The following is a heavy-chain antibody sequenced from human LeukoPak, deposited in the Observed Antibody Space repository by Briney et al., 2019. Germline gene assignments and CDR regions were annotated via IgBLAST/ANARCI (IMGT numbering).Heavy chain of an antibody. Sequence: QPGRSLRLSCAASGFTFSSYGIHWVRQAPGKGLEWVAVISYDGSTIYYADSVKGRFTISRDNAKNSLYLQMNSLRAEDTAVYYCASYLTTATTSGLGYWGQGTLVTVSS. CDR2: ISYDGSTI. CDR3: ASYLTTATTSGLGY. J-gene: IGHJ4*02. D-gene: IGHD1-1*01. CDR1: GFTFSSYG. V-gene: IGHV3-30*03.